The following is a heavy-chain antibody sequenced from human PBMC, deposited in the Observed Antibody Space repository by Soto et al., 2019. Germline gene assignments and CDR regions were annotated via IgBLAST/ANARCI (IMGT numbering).Heavy chain of an antibody. D-gene: IGHD4-17*01. V-gene: IGHV1-18*01. Sequence: QVQLVQSGAEVKKPGASVKVSCKASGYTFTTYGISWVRQAPGQGLEWMRWISAYNGNTNYALKFQGRVTMTTDTSTSTAYMELRSLRSDDTAVYYCARSGDPVDYFYYYGMDVWGQGTTVTVSS. CDR1: GYTFTTYG. CDR2: ISAYNGNT. J-gene: IGHJ6*02. CDR3: ARSGDPVDYFYYYGMDV.